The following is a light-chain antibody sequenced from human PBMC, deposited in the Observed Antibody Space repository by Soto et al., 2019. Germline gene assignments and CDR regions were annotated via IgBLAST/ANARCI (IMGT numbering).Light chain of an antibody. Sequence: DIQMTQSPSSLPASVGDRVTITCRASQSISSLLNWYQQKPGKAPKLLIYGASSLQSGVPSRFSGSGSGTDFTLTISTLQPEDFATYYCQQSYNTPLTFGGGTKVEIK. V-gene: IGKV1-39*01. CDR2: GAS. J-gene: IGKJ4*01. CDR3: QQSYNTPLT. CDR1: QSISSL.